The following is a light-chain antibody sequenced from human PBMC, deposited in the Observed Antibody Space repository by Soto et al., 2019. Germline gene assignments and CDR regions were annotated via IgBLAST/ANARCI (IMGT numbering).Light chain of an antibody. Sequence: DIQMTQSPSSVSASVGDRVTITCRASQGVSTWLAWYQQKPGKAPNLLIYTASSLQSGVPSRFSGSGSVTDFTLTISSLQPEDFSTYYWQQTTTFPLTFGGGTKVEI. CDR3: QQTTTFPLT. J-gene: IGKJ4*01. CDR1: QGVSTW. V-gene: IGKV1D-12*01. CDR2: TAS.